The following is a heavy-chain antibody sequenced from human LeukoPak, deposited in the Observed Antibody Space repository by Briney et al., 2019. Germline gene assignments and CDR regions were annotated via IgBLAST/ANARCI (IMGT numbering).Heavy chain of an antibody. CDR2: IYYSGSA. Sequence: SETLSLTCTVSGGSISSGSYYWGWIRQPPWKGLEWIGSIYYSGSAYYNSSLRSRVSISVDTSKNQFSLKVSSVTAADTAVYYCARQGDYSNYWGQGTLVTVSS. V-gene: IGHV4-39*01. D-gene: IGHD4-11*01. CDR3: ARQGDYSNY. J-gene: IGHJ4*02. CDR1: GGSISSGSYY.